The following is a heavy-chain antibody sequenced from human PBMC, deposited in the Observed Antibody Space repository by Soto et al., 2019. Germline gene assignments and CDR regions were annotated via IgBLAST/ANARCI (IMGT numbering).Heavy chain of an antibody. V-gene: IGHV1-18*01. CDR3: ARDPIVVVVADISFPTPLDY. CDR2: ISAYNGNT. CDR1: GYTFTRYG. Sequence: GASVKVSWKASGYTFTRYGISWGRQAPGQRLEWLGWISAYNGNTNYAQKLQGRVTMTTDTSTSTAYMELRSLRSDDTAVYYCARDPIVVVVADISFPTPLDYWGQGTLGTVSS. D-gene: IGHD2-15*01. J-gene: IGHJ4*02.